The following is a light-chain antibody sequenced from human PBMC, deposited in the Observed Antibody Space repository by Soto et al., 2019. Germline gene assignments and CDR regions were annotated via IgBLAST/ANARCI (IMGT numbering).Light chain of an antibody. J-gene: IGKJ1*01. V-gene: IGKV1-27*01. CDR1: QGISNY. Sequence: DIQMTQSPSSLSASVGDRVTITCRASQGISNYLAWYQQKPGKVPKLLIYAASTFQSGVPSRFIGSGSGTDFTLTINSLQPEDVATYYCQKYNSAPRTFGQGNKVEIK. CDR3: QKYNSAPRT. CDR2: AAS.